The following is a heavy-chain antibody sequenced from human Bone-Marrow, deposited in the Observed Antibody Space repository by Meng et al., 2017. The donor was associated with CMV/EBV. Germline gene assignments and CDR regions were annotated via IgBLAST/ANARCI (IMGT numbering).Heavy chain of an antibody. J-gene: IGHJ4*02. D-gene: IGHD6-13*01. V-gene: IGHV3-74*01. CDR2: INTDGSIT. Sequence: GESLKISCVASGFTFSTSWIHWVRQAPGKGPVWVSIINTDGSITRYVDSVKGRFTISRDNAKNSLYLQMNSLRAEDTAVYYCARDGSSWIYPDYWGQGTLVTVSS. CDR1: GFTFSTSW. CDR3: ARDGSSWIYPDY.